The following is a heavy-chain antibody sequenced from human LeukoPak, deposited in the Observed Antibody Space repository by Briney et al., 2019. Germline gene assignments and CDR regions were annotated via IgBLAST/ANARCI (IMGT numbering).Heavy chain of an antibody. V-gene: IGHV3-30*03. Sequence: GRSLRLSCAASGFTFSSYGMHWVRQAPGKGLEWVAVISYDGSNKYYADSVKGRFTISRDNSKNTLYLQMNSLRVEDTAVYYCSWSGEADWGQGTLVTVSS. J-gene: IGHJ4*02. CDR2: ISYDGSNK. CDR3: SWSGEAD. D-gene: IGHD3-3*01. CDR1: GFTFSSYG.